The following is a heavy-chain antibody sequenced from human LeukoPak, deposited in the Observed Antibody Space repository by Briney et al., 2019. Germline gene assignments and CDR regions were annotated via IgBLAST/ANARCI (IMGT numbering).Heavy chain of an antibody. CDR3: AIDLQGLIDPPATVDKWFDP. D-gene: IGHD6-13*01. Sequence: PGGSLRLSCAASGFTFSDYYMGWVRQAPGKGLEWVSYISSSGSTIYYADSVKGRFTISRDNAKNSLYLQMNSLRAGDTAIYFCAIDLQGLIDPPATVDKWFDPRGQGTLVTVSS. CDR1: GFTFSDYY. CDR2: ISSSGSTI. J-gene: IGHJ5*02. V-gene: IGHV3-11*04.